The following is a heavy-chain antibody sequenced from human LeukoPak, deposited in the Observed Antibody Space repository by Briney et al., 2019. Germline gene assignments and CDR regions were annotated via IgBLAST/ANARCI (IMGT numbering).Heavy chain of an antibody. Sequence: ASVKVSCKASGYTFTSYYMHWVRQAPGQGLEWMGWINPNSGGTNYAQKFQGRVTMTRDTSISTSYMELSRLRSDDTAVYYCARAWLRLNPYFDYWGQGTLVTVSS. D-gene: IGHD5-12*01. CDR1: GYTFTSYY. J-gene: IGHJ4*02. V-gene: IGHV1-2*02. CDR2: INPNSGGT. CDR3: ARAWLRLNPYFDY.